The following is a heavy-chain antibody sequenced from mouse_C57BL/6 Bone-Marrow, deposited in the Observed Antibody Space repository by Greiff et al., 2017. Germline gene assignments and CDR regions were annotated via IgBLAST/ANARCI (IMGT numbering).Heavy chain of an antibody. CDR2: IDPETGGT. CDR3: STGGRLAWFAY. J-gene: IGHJ3*01. D-gene: IGHD1-1*01. Sequence: QVQLKQSGAELVRPGASVTLSCKASGYTFTDYEMHWVKQTPVHGLEWIGAIDPETGGTAYNQKFKGKAILTADKSSSTAYMELRSLTSEDSAVYYCSTGGRLAWFAYWGQGTLVTVTA. CDR1: GYTFTDYE. V-gene: IGHV1-15*01.